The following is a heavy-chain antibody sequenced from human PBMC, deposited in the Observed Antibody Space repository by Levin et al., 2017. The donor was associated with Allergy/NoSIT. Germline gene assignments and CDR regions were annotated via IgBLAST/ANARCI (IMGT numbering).Heavy chain of an antibody. Sequence: PGESLKISCKTSGYTFTGYYVNWVRQAPGEGLEWMGHFSAYNDDAKYAQKFQGRVTMTADTSTTTAYMELRSLRSDDTALYYCAITAGPTDFDFWGQGTLVSVSS. J-gene: IGHJ4*02. CDR3: AITAGPTDFDF. V-gene: IGHV1-18*01. CDR1: GYTFTGYY. CDR2: FSAYNDDA. D-gene: IGHD6-13*01.